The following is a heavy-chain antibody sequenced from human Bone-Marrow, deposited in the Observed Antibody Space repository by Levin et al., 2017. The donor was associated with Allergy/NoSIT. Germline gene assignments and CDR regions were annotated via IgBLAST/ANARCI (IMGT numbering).Heavy chain of an antibody. CDR1: GFTFNRYV. CDR3: ARGIWFGELPYYYYYGMDM. J-gene: IGHJ6*02. D-gene: IGHD3-10*01. V-gene: IGHV3-30*14. CDR2: MSYDGTTQ. Sequence: GGSLRLSCGASGFTFNRYVMYWVRQAPGKGLEWVGLMSYDGTTQYYAGSAKGRFTISRDISKNMLYLQMSSLRVEDTAVYYCARGIWFGELPYYYYYGMDMWGPGTAVTVS.